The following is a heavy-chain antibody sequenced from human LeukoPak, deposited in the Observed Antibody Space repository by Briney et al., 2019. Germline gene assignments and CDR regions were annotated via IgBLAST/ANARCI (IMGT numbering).Heavy chain of an antibody. D-gene: IGHD4-17*01. CDR2: ISSSGSTI. CDR1: GFTFSSYE. Sequence: AGGSLRLSCAASGFTFSSYEMIWVRQAPGKGLEWVSYISSSGSTIYYADSVKGRFTISRDNAKNSLYLQMNSLRAEDTAVYYCARVGTVTTRGMDVWGQGTTVTVSS. J-gene: IGHJ6*02. CDR3: ARVGTVTTRGMDV. V-gene: IGHV3-48*03.